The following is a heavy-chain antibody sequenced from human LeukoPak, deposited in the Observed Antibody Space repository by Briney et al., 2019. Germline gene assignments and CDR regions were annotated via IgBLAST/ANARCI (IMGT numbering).Heavy chain of an antibody. CDR2: ISSSGSTI. CDR1: GFTVTNNY. Sequence: PGGSLRLSCAASGFTVTNNYMTWIRQAPGKGLEWVSYISSSGSTIYYADSVKGRFTISRDNAKNSLYLQMNSLRAEDTAVYYCARDPRLLHYGMDVWGQGTTVTVSS. D-gene: IGHD3-22*01. V-gene: IGHV3-11*01. CDR3: ARDPRLLHYGMDV. J-gene: IGHJ6*02.